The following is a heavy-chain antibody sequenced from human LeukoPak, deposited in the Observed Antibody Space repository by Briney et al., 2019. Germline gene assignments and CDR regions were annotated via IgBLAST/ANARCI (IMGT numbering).Heavy chain of an antibody. CDR2: INPSGGRT. Sequence: ASVKVSCKASGYTLTDYHIHWVRQAPGQGFEWMGIINPSGGRTIYAQKFQGRVTMTRDTSTSTVYMDLSSLRSDDTAVYYCARDDPVRARTKLFPSGGFDIWGQGTMVTVSS. CDR3: ARDDPVRARTKLFPSGGFDI. J-gene: IGHJ3*02. CDR1: GYTLTDYH. V-gene: IGHV1-46*01. D-gene: IGHD2-8*02.